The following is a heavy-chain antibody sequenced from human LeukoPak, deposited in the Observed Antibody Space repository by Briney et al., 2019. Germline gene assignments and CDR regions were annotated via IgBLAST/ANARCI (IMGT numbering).Heavy chain of an antibody. CDR2: IYQGGST. D-gene: IGHD3-3*01. CDR3: ARDYYDFWKSDNWFDP. J-gene: IGHJ5*02. CDR1: GGSISSGSYY. Sequence: PSQTLSLPCTVSGGSISSGSYYWSWIRQPPGKGLEWIGYIYQGGSTYYNPSLKSRVTISADRSKNEFSLNLSSVTAADTAVYYCARDYYDFWKSDNWFDPWGQGTLVTVSS. V-gene: IGHV4-30-2*01.